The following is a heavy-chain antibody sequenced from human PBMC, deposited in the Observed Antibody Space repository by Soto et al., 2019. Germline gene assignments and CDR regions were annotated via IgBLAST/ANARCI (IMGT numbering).Heavy chain of an antibody. D-gene: IGHD3-22*01. CDR1: GGTFSSYA. V-gene: IGHV1-69*13. J-gene: IGHJ6*02. Sequence: GASVKVSCKASGGTFSSYAISWVRQAPGQGLEWMGGIIPIFGTANYAQKFQGRVTIAADESTSTAYMELSSLRSEDTAVYYCARDLRSFSYYDSSGYYLSNYYYYGMDVWGQGTTVTVSS. CDR2: IIPIFGTA. CDR3: ARDLRSFSYYDSSGYYLSNYYYYGMDV.